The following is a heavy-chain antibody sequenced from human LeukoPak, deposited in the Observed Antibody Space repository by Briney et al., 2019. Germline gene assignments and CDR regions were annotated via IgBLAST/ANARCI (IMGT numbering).Heavy chain of an antibody. CDR1: GFTLSSYG. Sequence: PGGSLRLSCAASGFTLSSYGMHWVRQAPGKGLEWVAAISYDGSNKYYGDSVKGRFTISRDNSKKTLYLQMHSLRAEDTAVYYCAKDQGIFSQLLWFGELDYWGQGTLVTVSS. CDR3: AKDQGIFSQLLWFGELDY. J-gene: IGHJ4*02. D-gene: IGHD3-10*01. CDR2: ISYDGSNK. V-gene: IGHV3-30*18.